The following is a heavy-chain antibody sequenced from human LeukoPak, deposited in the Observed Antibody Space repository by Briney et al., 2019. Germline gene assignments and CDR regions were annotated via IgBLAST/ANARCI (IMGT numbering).Heavy chain of an antibody. V-gene: IGHV4-34*01. CDR3: ARAYGSGSYHSNWFES. D-gene: IGHD3-10*01. CDR2: INHSGST. CDR1: GGSFSGYY. J-gene: IGHJ5*01. Sequence: SETLSLTCAVYGGSFSGYYWTWIRQPPGKGLEWIGEINHSGSTNYNPSLKSRVTMSVDTSMNQFSLRLNSVTAADTAVYYCARAYGSGSYHSNWFESWGQGTLDIVSS.